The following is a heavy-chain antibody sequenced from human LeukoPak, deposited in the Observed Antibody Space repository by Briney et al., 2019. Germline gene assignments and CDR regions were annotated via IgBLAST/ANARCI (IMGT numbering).Heavy chain of an antibody. CDR3: ARRRAKGYYMDV. V-gene: IGHV3-7*01. CDR2: IKQDGSEK. J-gene: IGHJ6*03. Sequence: GGSLRLSCAASGFTLSSYWMSWVRQAPGKGLEWVANIKQDGSEKYYVDSVKGRFTISGDNAKSSLYLQMNSLRAEDTAVYYCARRRAKGYYMDVWGKGTRSPSP. CDR1: GFTLSSYW.